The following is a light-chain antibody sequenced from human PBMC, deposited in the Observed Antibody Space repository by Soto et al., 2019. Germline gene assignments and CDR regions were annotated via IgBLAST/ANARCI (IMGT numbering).Light chain of an antibody. CDR1: QSVSSSF. V-gene: IGKV3-20*01. Sequence: DIVMTQSPGTLSLSPGERATLSCRASQSVSSSFLAWYQHKAGQAPRLLIYGASSRATGIPDRFSGSGSGTDFTLTISRLEPEDFAVYYCQQYGTFPWTFGQGTKMEIK. CDR2: GAS. CDR3: QQYGTFPWT. J-gene: IGKJ1*01.